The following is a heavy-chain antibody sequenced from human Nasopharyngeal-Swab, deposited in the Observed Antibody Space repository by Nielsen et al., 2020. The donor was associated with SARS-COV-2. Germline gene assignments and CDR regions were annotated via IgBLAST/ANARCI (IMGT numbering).Heavy chain of an antibody. CDR1: GFTFSSYG. V-gene: IGHV3-33*01. D-gene: IGHD5-24*01. CDR2: IWYDGSYK. Sequence: GESLKISCPVSGFTFSSYGMHWVRQAPGKGLEWVAVIWYDGSYKYYGDSVKGRFTISRDNSKNTLYLEMNNLRVEDTAVYYCARDRLGWLQLSPDAFDIWGQGTMVTVSS. J-gene: IGHJ3*02. CDR3: ARDRLGWLQLSPDAFDI.